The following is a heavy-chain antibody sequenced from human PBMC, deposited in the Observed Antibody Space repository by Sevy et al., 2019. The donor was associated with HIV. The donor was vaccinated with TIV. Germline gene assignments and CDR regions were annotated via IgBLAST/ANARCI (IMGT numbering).Heavy chain of an antibody. J-gene: IGHJ4*02. CDR1: GFTFSSYS. D-gene: IGHD1-26*01. CDR2: ISTSSSYI. V-gene: IGHV3-21*01. Sequence: GGSLRLSCAASGFTFSSYSMNWVRQAPGKGLEWVSSISTSSSYIYYADSVKGRFTISRDNAKNSLYLQMNSLRAEDTAVYYCARDEVGGSYWEFDYWGQGTLVTVFS. CDR3: ARDEVGGSYWEFDY.